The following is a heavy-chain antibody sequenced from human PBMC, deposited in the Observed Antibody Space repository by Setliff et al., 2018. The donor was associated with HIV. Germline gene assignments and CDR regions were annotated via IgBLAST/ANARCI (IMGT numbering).Heavy chain of an antibody. CDR1: GYSFTSYA. Sequence: ASVKVSCKASGYSFTSYAISWVRQAPGQGLEWMAWISPNSGYTLFAQKFRGRYTISRDNAKNTLYLQMNSLRVEDTAVYYCAADRIVLGDYWGQGTPVTVSS. D-gene: IGHD2-15*01. CDR2: ISPNSGYT. J-gene: IGHJ4*02. V-gene: IGHV1-18*01. CDR3: AADRIVLGDY.